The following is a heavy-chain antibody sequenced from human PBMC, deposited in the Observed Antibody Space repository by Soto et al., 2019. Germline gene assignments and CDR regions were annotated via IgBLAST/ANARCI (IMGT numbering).Heavy chain of an antibody. V-gene: IGHV3-7*04. D-gene: IGHD4-17*01. Sequence: GGSLRLSCAASGFTFSDYWMNWLRQAPGKGLEWMANIKEDGSEKYYVDSVRGRFTISRDNAKNSLYLQMNSLRAEDTAVYYCARRTVTPGLDYWGQGTLVTVSS. CDR3: ARRTVTPGLDY. J-gene: IGHJ4*02. CDR2: IKEDGSEK. CDR1: GFTFSDYW.